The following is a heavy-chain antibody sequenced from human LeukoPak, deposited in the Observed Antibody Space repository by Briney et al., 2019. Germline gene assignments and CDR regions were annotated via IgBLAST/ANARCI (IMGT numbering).Heavy chain of an antibody. J-gene: IGHJ4*02. V-gene: IGHV3-30*18. CDR2: ISYDGSDR. Sequence: GKSLRLSCVASGFTFSSYGMHWVRQAPGKGPEWVAVISYDGSDRYYANFVKGRFTISRDNSKNTLYLQMNSLRAEDTAVYYCANPYGSGSYPDYWGQGTLVTVSS. CDR3: ANPYGSGSYPDY. CDR1: GFTFSSYG. D-gene: IGHD3-10*01.